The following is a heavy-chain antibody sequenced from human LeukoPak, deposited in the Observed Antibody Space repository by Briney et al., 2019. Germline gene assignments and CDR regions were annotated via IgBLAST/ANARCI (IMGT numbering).Heavy chain of an antibody. V-gene: IGHV4-31*03. CDR1: GGSISSGGYY. Sequence: PSETLSLTCTVSGGSISSGGYYWSWIRQHPGKGLEWIGYIYYSGSTYYNPSLKSRVTISVDTSKNQFSLKLSSVTAADTAVYYCARAHGYCSGDSCPPQFAGNFDYWGQGTLVTVSS. CDR3: ARAHGYCSGDSCPPQFAGNFDY. CDR2: IYYSGST. D-gene: IGHD2-15*01. J-gene: IGHJ4*02.